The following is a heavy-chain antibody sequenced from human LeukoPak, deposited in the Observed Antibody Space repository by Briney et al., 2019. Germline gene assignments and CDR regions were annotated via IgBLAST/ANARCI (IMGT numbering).Heavy chain of an antibody. J-gene: IGHJ4*02. CDR2: IKQDGSEK. CDR1: GFTFSSYW. V-gene: IGHV3-7*01. D-gene: IGHD2-2*01. CDR3: ARDRGPKHRRFLGYYSSTSCHGGYFDY. Sequence: GGSLRLSCAASGFTFSSYWMSWVRQAPGKGLEWVANIKQDGSEKYYVDSVKGRFTISRDNAKNSLYLQMNSLRAEDTAVYYCARDRGPKHRRFLGYYSSTSCHGGYFDYWGQGTLVTVSS.